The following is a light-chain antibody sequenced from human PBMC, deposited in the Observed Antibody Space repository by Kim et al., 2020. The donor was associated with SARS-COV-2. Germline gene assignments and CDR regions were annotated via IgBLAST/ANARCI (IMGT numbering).Light chain of an antibody. CDR2: GTS. CDR3: QHYGTSPPMYT. CDR1: QSVSSTY. V-gene: IGKV3-20*01. J-gene: IGKJ2*01. Sequence: PGERATLSCRTGQSVSSTYLAWYQHKPGRAPRLVISGTSTRATGIPDRFSGSGSGTDFTLTISRLEPEDFAVYYCQHYGTSPPMYTFGQGTKLEI.